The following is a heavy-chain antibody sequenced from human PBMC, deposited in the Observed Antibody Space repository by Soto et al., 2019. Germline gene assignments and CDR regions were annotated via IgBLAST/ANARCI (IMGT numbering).Heavy chain of an antibody. J-gene: IGHJ4*02. Sequence: EVQLLESGGDLIQPGGSLRLSCAASGFTFNAYPMSWVRQAPGKGLEWVSAIGGGGISTYYADSVKGRFTISRDNSKQTLYLQMNSLRAEDTAVYYCAKGSQATRLYYLDDWGQGTLV. CDR3: AKGSQATRLYYLDD. CDR2: IGGGGIST. D-gene: IGHD6-6*01. CDR1: GFTFNAYP. V-gene: IGHV3-23*01.